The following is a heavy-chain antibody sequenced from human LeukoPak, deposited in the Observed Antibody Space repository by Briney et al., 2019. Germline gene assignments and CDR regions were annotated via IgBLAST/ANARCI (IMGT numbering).Heavy chain of an antibody. V-gene: IGHV4-59*08. Sequence: SETLSLTCTVSGGSISSYYWSWIRQPPGKGLEWIGYIYYSGSTNYNPSLKSRVTISVDTSKNQFSLKLSSVTAADTAVYYCARPQYVGYVNYWGQGTLFTVSS. D-gene: IGHD3-10*02. J-gene: IGHJ4*02. CDR2: IYYSGST. CDR3: ARPQYVGYVNY. CDR1: GGSISSYY.